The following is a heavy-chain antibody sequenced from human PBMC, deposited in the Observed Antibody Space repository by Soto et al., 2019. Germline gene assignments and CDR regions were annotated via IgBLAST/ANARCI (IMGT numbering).Heavy chain of an antibody. V-gene: IGHV4-34*01. CDR2: INHSGST. CDR1: GGSFSGYY. CDR3: ARGDIVVVPAAIKRENYYYYYMDV. Sequence: SETLSLTCAVYGGSFSGYYWSWIRQPPGKGLEWIGEINHSGSTNYNPSLKSRVTISVDTSKNQFSLKLNSVTAADTAVYYCARGDIVVVPAAIKRENYYYYYMDVWGKGTTVTVSS. D-gene: IGHD2-2*02. J-gene: IGHJ6*03.